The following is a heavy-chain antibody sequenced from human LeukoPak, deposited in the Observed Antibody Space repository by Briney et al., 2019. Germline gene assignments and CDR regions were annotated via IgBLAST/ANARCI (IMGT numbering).Heavy chain of an antibody. J-gene: IGHJ4*02. CDR3: ARGISAYSSSH. Sequence: PSETLSLTCTVSGGSIRSYYWSWIRQPPGKGLEWIGYIYNSGSTNYNPSLKSRVTILLDTSKNQFSLKLSSVTAADTAVYYCARGISAYSSSHWGQGTLVTVSS. CDR1: GGSIRSYY. CDR2: IYNSGST. V-gene: IGHV4-59*01. D-gene: IGHD6-19*01.